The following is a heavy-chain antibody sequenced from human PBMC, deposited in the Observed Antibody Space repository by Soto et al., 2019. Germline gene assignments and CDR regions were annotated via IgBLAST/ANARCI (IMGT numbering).Heavy chain of an antibody. J-gene: IGHJ4*02. V-gene: IGHV1-18*01. Sequence: QVQLVQSGAEVKKPGASVKVSCKTSGYTFTTYGISWVRQAPGQGLEWMGWISTFNGNTKYAQDLQDRVTLTTDTPTSTAYMELRSLTSDDTAVYYCRTEGELWGDAFDYWGQGTLVTVSA. CDR1: GYTFTTYG. D-gene: IGHD2-21*01. CDR2: ISTFNGNT. CDR3: RTEGELWGDAFDY.